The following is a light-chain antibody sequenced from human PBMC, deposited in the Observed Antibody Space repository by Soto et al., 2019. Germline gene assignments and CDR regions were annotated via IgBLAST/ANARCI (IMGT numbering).Light chain of an antibody. CDR2: DAS. CDR3: HQYNSWPLT. V-gene: IGKV3-15*01. J-gene: IGKJ4*01. CDR1: QSVSSK. Sequence: EIVMTQSPGTLSVSPGERATLSCRASQSVSSKLAWYQQKPGQAPRLLIYDASTRATGIPARFSGSGSGTEFTLAIRSLPPEDSAVYSCHQYNSWPLTFGGGTKVDI.